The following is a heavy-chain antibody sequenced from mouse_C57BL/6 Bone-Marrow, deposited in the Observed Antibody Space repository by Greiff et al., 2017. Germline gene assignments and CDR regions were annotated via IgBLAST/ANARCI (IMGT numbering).Heavy chain of an antibody. CDR1: GYTFTSYW. CDR3: AREGLRYRY. J-gene: IGHJ2*01. Sequence: VQLQQPGAELVKPGASVKLSCKASGYTFTSYWMHWVKQRPGQGLEWIGMIHPNSGSTNYNETFKSKATLTVDKSSSTAYMQLSSLTSEDSAVYYCAREGLRYRYWGQGTTLTVSS. D-gene: IGHD1-1*01. V-gene: IGHV1-64*01. CDR2: IHPNSGST.